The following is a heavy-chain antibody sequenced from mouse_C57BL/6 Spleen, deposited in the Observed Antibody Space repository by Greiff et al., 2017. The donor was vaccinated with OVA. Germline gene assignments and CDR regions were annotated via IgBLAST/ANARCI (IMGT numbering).Heavy chain of an antibody. CDR1: GYTFTSYW. CDR2: IYPGSGCT. D-gene: IGHD2-4*01. V-gene: IGHV1-55*01. J-gene: IGHJ3*01. Sequence: QVQLQQPGAELVKPGASVKLSCKASGYTFTSYWMTWVKQRPGQGLEWIGDIYPGSGCTNYNEKFKSKATLTVDTSSSTAYMQLSSLTSEDSAVDYCARGGYNYYDEFAYWGQGTLVTVSA. CDR3: ARGGYNYYDEFAY.